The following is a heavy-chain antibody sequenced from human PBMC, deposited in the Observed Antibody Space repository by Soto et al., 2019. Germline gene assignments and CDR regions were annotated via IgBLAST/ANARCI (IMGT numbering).Heavy chain of an antibody. CDR3: ARGHAYNYVRAVFDY. CDR2: TSYTNGA. Sequence: QVQLQESDPGLMKPSQTLSLTCTVSGGPFSDDAYLWGWIRQHPGMDLEWMGHTSYTNGASYNQYIKNRLSISMDTSKKQFSLNLTSVTAADTSVYYCARGHAYNYVRAVFDYWGQRNLFTVSA. V-gene: IGHV4-30-4*01. D-gene: IGHD5-12*01. CDR1: GGPFSDDAYL. J-gene: IGHJ4*02.